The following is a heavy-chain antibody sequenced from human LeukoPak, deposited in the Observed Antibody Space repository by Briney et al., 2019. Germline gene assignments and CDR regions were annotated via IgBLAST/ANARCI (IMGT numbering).Heavy chain of an antibody. D-gene: IGHD1-7*01. CDR1: GFTFSNYW. CDR3: ARDDDWNYEDY. Sequence: PGGSLRLSCAASGFTFSNYWMSWVRQAPEKGLQWVANIKQDGSEKYYVDSVKGRFSISRDNAKKSLYLQMNSLRAEDTAVYYCARDDDWNYEDYWGQGTLVTVSS. V-gene: IGHV3-7*01. CDR2: IKQDGSEK. J-gene: IGHJ4*02.